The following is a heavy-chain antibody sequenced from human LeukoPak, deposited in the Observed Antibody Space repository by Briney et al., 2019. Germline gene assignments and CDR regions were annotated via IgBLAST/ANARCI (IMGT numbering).Heavy chain of an antibody. J-gene: IGHJ4*02. D-gene: IGHD3-16*01. CDR3: ASGSKPFMRPWYFDY. Sequence: SETLSLTCAVYGGSFSGYYWSWIRQPPGKGLEWIGEINHSGSTNYNPSLKSRVTISVDTSKNQFSLKLSSVTAADTAVYYCASGSKPFMRPWYFDYWGQGTLVTVSS. CDR2: INHSGST. CDR1: GGSFSGYY. V-gene: IGHV4-34*01.